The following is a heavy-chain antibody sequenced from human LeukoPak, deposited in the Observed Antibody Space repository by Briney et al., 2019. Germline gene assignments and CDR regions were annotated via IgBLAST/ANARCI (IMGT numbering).Heavy chain of an antibody. CDR3: ARSLEWAMDV. CDR1: GFTFSSYS. D-gene: IGHD3-3*01. CDR2: ISSSSSYI. Sequence: GGSLRLSCAASGFTFSSYSMSWVRQASGKGLEWVSSISSSSSYIYYADPVKGRFTISRDNAKNSLYLQMNSLRAEDTAVYYCARSLEWAMDVWGKGTTVTVSS. J-gene: IGHJ6*04. V-gene: IGHV3-21*01.